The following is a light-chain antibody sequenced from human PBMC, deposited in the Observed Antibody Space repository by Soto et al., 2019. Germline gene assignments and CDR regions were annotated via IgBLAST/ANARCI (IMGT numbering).Light chain of an antibody. CDR2: AAS. V-gene: IGKV3-20*01. Sequence: EIMLTQSPGTLSLSPGDRATLSCRASQSLAPRSLAWYQQKPAQAPRLLIYAASNRATGIPARFSGSGSGTDFSLIINGLEPEDFAVYFCQQYGSSHLTFGGGTKVDIK. CDR1: QSLAPRS. CDR3: QQYGSSHLT. J-gene: IGKJ4*01.